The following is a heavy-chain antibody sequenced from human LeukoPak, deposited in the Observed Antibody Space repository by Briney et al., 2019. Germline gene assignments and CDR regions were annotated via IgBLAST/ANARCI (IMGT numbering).Heavy chain of an antibody. CDR2: ISAYNGNT. Sequence: GASVKVSCKASGYTFTSYGISWVRQAPGQGLEWMGWISAYNGNTNYAQKLQGRVTMTTDTSTSTAYMELRSLRSDDTAVYYCAGDLGYARYYYDSSGYYHFDYWGQGTLVTVSS. CDR1: GYTFTSYG. D-gene: IGHD3-22*01. J-gene: IGHJ4*02. V-gene: IGHV1-18*01. CDR3: AGDLGYARYYYDSSGYYHFDY.